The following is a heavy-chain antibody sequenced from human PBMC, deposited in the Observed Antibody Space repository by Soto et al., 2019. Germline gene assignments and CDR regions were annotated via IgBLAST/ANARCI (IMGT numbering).Heavy chain of an antibody. J-gene: IGHJ4*02. V-gene: IGHV3-30-3*01. Sequence: QVKLVESGGGVVQPGRSLRLSCAASGFNVSAYTMHWVRQAPGKGLEWVAVTSSDGNHKYYTDSVKGRFTISRDTSTNTLYLQMNSLRAEDTAVYYCARWEQPLFDYWGQGTLVTVSS. D-gene: IGHD1-26*01. CDR2: TSSDGNHK. CDR1: GFNVSAYT. CDR3: ARWEQPLFDY.